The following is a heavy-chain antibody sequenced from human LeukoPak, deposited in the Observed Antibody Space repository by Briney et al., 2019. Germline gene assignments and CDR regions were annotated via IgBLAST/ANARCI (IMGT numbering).Heavy chain of an antibody. Sequence: GGSLRLSCAASGFTFSTYYMTWVRQTPGKGLEWVANINQVGSEIYYVDSVKGRFTISRDNSKNTLYLQMNSLRAEDTAVYYCARGLLWLDYWGQGTLVTVSS. V-gene: IGHV3-7*01. J-gene: IGHJ4*02. D-gene: IGHD3-10*01. CDR3: ARGLLWLDY. CDR1: GFTFSTYY. CDR2: INQVGSEI.